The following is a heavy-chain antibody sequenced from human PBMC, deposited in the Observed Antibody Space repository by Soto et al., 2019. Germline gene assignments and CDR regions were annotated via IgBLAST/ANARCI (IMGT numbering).Heavy chain of an antibody. CDR3: AGGTNCSGGSCYPGGHWFDP. V-gene: IGHV4-31*03. Sequence: PPETLSLTCTVSGGSIRSGANYWSWIRQHPGKGLEWIGYIYYSGSTYYNPSLKSRGSISVDTSKNQFSLKLTSVTAADTAVYYCAGGTNCSGGSCYPGGHWFDPWGQGTLVTVS. CDR1: GGSIRSGANY. D-gene: IGHD2-15*01. CDR2: IYYSGST. J-gene: IGHJ5*02.